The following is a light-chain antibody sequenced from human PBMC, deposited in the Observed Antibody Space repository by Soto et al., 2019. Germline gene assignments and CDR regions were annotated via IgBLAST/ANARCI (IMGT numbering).Light chain of an antibody. V-gene: IGKV1D-16*01. CDR2: LAS. CDR3: QQYQTYST. CDR1: RDVSRW. Sequence: DIQMTQSPSSLSAAVGDRVTITCRAARDVSRWLAWYQHRPGEAPNLLIYLASTLQSGVPSRFSGSGSGKEFNLTISGLQTEDFATDFCQQYQTYSTFGQGTRREIK. J-gene: IGKJ5*01.